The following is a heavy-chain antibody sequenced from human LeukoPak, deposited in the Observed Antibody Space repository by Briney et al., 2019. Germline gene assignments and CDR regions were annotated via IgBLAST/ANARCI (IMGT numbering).Heavy chain of an antibody. CDR3: ARESGGGVITISYFDY. Sequence: GGSLRLSCAASGFTFNSYSMNWVRQAPGKGLEWVSSISSSSSYIYYADSVKGRFTISRDNAKNSLYLQMNSLRAEDTAVYYCARESGGGVITISYFDYWGQGTLVTVSS. V-gene: IGHV3-21*01. CDR2: ISSSSSYI. CDR1: GFTFNSYS. J-gene: IGHJ4*02. D-gene: IGHD3-22*01.